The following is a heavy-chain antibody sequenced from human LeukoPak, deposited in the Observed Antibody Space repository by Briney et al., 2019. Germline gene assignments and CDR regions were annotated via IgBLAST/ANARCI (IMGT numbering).Heavy chain of an antibody. J-gene: IGHJ4*02. Sequence: GGSLRLSCAASGFTFSSYVMHWVRQAPGKGLEWVSVIHSGGNTYYADSVKGRFTISRDNPKNTLYLLMNSLRAEDTAVYYCAREVSYRSSWYLDYWGQGTLVTVSS. CDR2: IHSGGNT. CDR3: AREVSYRSSWYLDY. CDR1: GFTFSSYV. D-gene: IGHD6-13*01. V-gene: IGHV3-53*01.